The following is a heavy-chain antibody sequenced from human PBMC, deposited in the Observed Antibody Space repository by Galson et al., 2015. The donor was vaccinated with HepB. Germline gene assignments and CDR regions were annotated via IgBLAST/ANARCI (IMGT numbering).Heavy chain of an antibody. J-gene: IGHJ6*02. CDR1: GFPFSSYA. CDR3: APMTSGMAGTTYYYYGMDV. D-gene: IGHD6-19*01. CDR2: ISGSGGST. Sequence: LRLSCAASGFPFSSYAMSWVRQAPGKGLEWVSAISGSGGSTYYADSVKGRFTISRDNSKNTLYLQMNSLRAEDTAVYYCAPMTSGMAGTTYYYYGMDVWGQGTTVTVSS. V-gene: IGHV3-23*01.